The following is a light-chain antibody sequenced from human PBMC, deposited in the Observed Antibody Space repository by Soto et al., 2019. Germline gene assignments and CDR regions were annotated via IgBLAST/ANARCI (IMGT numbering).Light chain of an antibody. CDR1: QSVTSSS. V-gene: IGKV3-20*01. J-gene: IGKJ1*01. CDR3: QQYGSSPRT. CDR2: DAS. Sequence: EIVLTQSPGTLSSSPGERATLSCRASQSVTSSSLAWYQQKPGQAPRLLIYDASSRATGIPDRFSGSGSGTDFTLTISRLEPEDFAVYYCQQYGSSPRTFGQGTKVEIK.